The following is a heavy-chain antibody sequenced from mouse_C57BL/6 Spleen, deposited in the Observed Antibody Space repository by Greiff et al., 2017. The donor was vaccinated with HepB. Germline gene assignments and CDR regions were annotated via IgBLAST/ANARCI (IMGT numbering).Heavy chain of an antibody. CDR1: GFIIKNTY. CDR2: IDPANGNT. CDR3: ARGGSSYYWYFDV. Sequence: VQLQQSVAELVRPGASVKLSCTASGFIIKNTYMHWVKQRPEQGLEWIGRIDPANGNTKYAPKFQGKATITADTSSNTAYLQLSSLTSEDTAIYYCARGGSSYYWYFDVWGTGTTVTVSS. D-gene: IGHD1-1*01. J-gene: IGHJ1*03. V-gene: IGHV14-3*01.